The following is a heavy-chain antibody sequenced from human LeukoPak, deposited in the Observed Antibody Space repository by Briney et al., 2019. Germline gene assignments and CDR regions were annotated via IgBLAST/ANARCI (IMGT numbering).Heavy chain of an antibody. CDR3: ARETGDPPLFDY. V-gene: IGHV4-4*02. CDR2: VDHSGSC. CDR1: GGSISSSHW. D-gene: IGHD7-27*01. J-gene: IGHJ4*02. Sequence: SETLSLTCAISGGSISSSHWWSWVRQPPGKGLEWIGEVDHSGSCNYNPSLKSRVTISVDKSNNQFSLKLSSVTAADTAVYYCARETGDPPLFDYWGQGTLVTVSS.